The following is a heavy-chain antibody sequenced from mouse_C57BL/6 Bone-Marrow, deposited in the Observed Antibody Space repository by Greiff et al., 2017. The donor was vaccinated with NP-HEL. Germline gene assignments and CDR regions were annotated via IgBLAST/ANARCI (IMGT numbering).Heavy chain of an antibody. J-gene: IGHJ2*01. Sequence: EVQLQQSGPGLVKPSQSVFLTCTVTGISITTGNYRWSWIRQFPGNKLEWIGYIYYSGTITYNPSLTSRTTITRDTPKNQFFLEMNSLTAEDTATYYCARDISSGYFDYWGQGTTLTVSS. CDR2: IYYSGTI. D-gene: IGHD3-2*02. CDR1: GISITTGNYR. V-gene: IGHV3-5*01. CDR3: ARDISSGYFDY.